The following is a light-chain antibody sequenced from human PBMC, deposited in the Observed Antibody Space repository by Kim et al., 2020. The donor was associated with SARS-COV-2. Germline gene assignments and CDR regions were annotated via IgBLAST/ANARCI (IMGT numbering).Light chain of an antibody. Sequence: QSALTQPASVSGSPGQSITFSCTGTSSDVGGYNYVSWYQQYPGKAPKLMLYDVTKRPSGVSNRFSGSKSGNTASLTISGLQAEDEADYYCSSYRSSGYVFGTGTKVTVL. CDR2: DVT. J-gene: IGLJ1*01. CDR3: SSYRSSGYV. V-gene: IGLV2-14*03. CDR1: SSDVGGYNY.